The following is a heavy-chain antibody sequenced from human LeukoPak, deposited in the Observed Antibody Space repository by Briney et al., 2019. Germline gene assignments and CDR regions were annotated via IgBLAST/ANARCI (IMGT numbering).Heavy chain of an antibody. Sequence: GGSLRLSCAASGFTVSSNYMCWVRQAPGKGLEWVANIKQDGSEKYYVDSVKGRFTISRDNAKNSLYLQMNSLRAEDTAVYYCARDSGYYFDYWGQGTLVTVSS. CDR2: IKQDGSEK. V-gene: IGHV3-7*03. CDR1: GFTVSSNY. D-gene: IGHD3-10*01. J-gene: IGHJ4*02. CDR3: ARDSGYYFDY.